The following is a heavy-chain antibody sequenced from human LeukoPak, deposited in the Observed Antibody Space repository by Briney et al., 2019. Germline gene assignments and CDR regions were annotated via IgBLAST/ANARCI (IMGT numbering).Heavy chain of an antibody. CDR3: ARDPRGEVGSVDY. J-gene: IGHJ4*02. CDR2: INPNSGGT. CDR1: GYTFTGYY. Sequence: GASVKVSCKASGYTFTGYYMRWVRQAPGQGLEWMGWINPNSGGTNYAQKFQGRVTMTRDTSISTAYMELSRLRSDDTAVYYCARDPRGEVGSVDYWGQGTLVTVSS. D-gene: IGHD3-16*01. V-gene: IGHV1-2*02.